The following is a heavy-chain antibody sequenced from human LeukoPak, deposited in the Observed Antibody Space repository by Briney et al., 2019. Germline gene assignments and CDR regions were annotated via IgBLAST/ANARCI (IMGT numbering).Heavy chain of an antibody. V-gene: IGHV4-30-4*01. CDR2: IYYSGRT. J-gene: IGHJ6*02. CDR3: ARGSVLRYFDWLAAIYYYGMDV. Sequence: TLSLTCAVSGGSLSSGDYYWGWVGQPPGKGREWIGYIYYSGRTYYNPSLKSRVPISVDTSKNQFSLRLSSVTAADTAVYYCARGSVLRYFDWLAAIYYYGMDVWGQGTTVTVSS. CDR1: GGSLSSGDYY. D-gene: IGHD3-9*01.